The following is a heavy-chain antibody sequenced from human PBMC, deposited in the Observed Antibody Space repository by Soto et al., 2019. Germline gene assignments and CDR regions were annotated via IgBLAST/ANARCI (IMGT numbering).Heavy chain of an antibody. CDR2: ISYDGSNK. CDR1: GFTFSSYA. D-gene: IGHD2-2*01. J-gene: IGHJ4*02. CDR3: ARDLSVPAATFDY. Sequence: QVQLVESGGGVVQPGRSLRLSCAASGFTFSSYAMHWVRQAPGKGLEWVAVISYDGSNKYYADSVKGRFTISRDNSKNTLYLQMNSLRAEDTAVYYCARDLSVPAATFDYWGQGTLVTVSS. V-gene: IGHV3-30-3*01.